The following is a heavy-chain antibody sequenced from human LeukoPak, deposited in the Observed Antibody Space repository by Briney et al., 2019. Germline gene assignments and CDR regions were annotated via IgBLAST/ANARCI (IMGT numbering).Heavy chain of an antibody. CDR1: GFTFSSYA. J-gene: IGHJ4*02. CDR2: VRGSPPDT. CDR3: AKTSRRSSTYDSPFDY. Sequence: GGSLRLSCAPSGFTFSSYAMSWVRQAPGKGPEWVSAVRGSPPDTYYADSVEGRFTISRDNSKNILYLQMNSLRAEDTAIYYCAKTSRRSSTYDSPFDYWGQGALVTVSS. D-gene: IGHD2-2*01. V-gene: IGHV3-23*01.